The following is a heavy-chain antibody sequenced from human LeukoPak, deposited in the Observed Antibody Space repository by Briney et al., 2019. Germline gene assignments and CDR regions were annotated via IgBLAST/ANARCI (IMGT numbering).Heavy chain of an antibody. CDR1: GFTFSNYW. CDR2: ISPDGGTT. J-gene: IGHJ4*02. CDR3: AKDREGGWSFDY. V-gene: IGHV3-64*01. D-gene: IGHD6-19*01. Sequence: GGSLRLSCAASGFTFSNYWMHWVRQAPGKGLEYVSTISPDGGTTFYANSVKGRITISRDNSKNTLYLQMGSLRAEDMAVYYCAKDREGGWSFDYWGQGTLVTVSS.